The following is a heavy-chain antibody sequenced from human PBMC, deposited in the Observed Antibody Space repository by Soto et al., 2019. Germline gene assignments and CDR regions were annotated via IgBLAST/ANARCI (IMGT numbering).Heavy chain of an antibody. Sequence: QVVLLQSGTEVKRPGSSVKVSCKASGVPFNSYGFAWVRQAPGRGFEWVGRINTASQLWNYEQSIQGRVAITAATSTTIAYMELRGLTSEDTAAYYCARLKMASLDHWGQGTLVTVAS. D-gene: IGHD2-8*01. CDR2: INTASQLW. V-gene: IGHV1-69*09. CDR1: GVPFNSYG. J-gene: IGHJ4*02. CDR3: ARLKMASLDH.